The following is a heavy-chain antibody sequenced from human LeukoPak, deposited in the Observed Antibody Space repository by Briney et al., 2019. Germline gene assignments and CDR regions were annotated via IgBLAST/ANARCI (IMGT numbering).Heavy chain of an antibody. D-gene: IGHD2-15*01. CDR2: ISSRSTTI. J-gene: IGHJ4*02. CDR3: GKGSLAVPATPLDF. V-gene: IGHV3-11*01. Sequence: GGSLRLSCTASGFDFSNSFMTWVRQAPGKGLEWISYISSRSTTIYYADSVKGRFTISRDNGKNTVYLQMNNLRVDDTAVFYCGKGSLAVPATPLDFWGQGTLVTVSS. CDR1: GFDFSNSF.